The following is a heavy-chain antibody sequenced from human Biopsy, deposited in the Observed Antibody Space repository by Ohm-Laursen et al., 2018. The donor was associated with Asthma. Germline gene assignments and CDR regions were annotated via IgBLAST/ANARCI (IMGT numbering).Heavy chain of an antibody. CDR1: GGSVSSGSYY. V-gene: IGHV4-61*01. Sequence: SDTLSLTCTVSGGSVSSGSYYWSWIRQPPGKGLAWVSYISYSGSTDYNTSLKSRLTISMDTSKNQFALKLSSVTAADTAVYYCARVPTTLRYFDLWGRGTLVTVSS. J-gene: IGHJ2*01. CDR2: ISYSGST. CDR3: ARVPTTLRYFDL. D-gene: IGHD2-15*01.